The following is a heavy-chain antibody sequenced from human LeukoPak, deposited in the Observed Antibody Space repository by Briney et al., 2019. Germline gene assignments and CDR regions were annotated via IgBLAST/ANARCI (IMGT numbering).Heavy chain of an antibody. D-gene: IGHD6-13*01. CDR1: GGSFSGYS. V-gene: IGHV4-34*01. J-gene: IGHJ4*02. CDR3: ARGTSIPASGTGTPFDY. Sequence: PSETLSLTCAVYGGSFSGYSWSWIRQPPGQGLERIGEINHSGSTNYNPSLKSRVTISVDTSKNQFSLKLTSVTAADTAVYYCARGTSIPASGTGTPFDYWGQGTLVTVSS. CDR2: INHSGST.